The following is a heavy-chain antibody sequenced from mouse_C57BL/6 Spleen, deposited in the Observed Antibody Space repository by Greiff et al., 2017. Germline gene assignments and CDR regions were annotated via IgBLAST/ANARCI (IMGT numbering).Heavy chain of an antibody. CDR1: GYTFTSYG. V-gene: IGHV1-81*01. CDR3: ARRGLLRPPYCFDY. J-gene: IGHJ2*01. D-gene: IGHD1-2*01. Sequence: VHLVESGAELARPGASVKLSCKASGYTFTSYGISWVKQRPVQGLEWIGEIYPRSGNTYYNEKFKGKATLTADKSSSTAYMELRSLTSEDSAVYFCARRGLLRPPYCFDYWGQGTTLTVSS. CDR2: IYPRSGNT.